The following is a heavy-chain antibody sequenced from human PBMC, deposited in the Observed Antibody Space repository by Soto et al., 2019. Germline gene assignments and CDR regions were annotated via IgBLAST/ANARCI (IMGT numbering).Heavy chain of an antibody. CDR3: AKKPDGVDS. V-gene: IGHV3-23*01. D-gene: IGHD2-2*01. Sequence: EVQLLESGGGLVQPGGSLRLSCAASGLTFSIHAMGWVRNAPGKGLVWLSRISESSSNTYYADTVKCRFTISKDNSKNRLYLQMNSLRDEDTAVYYCAKKPDGVDSWGQGTLVTVSS. J-gene: IGHJ5*01. CDR2: ISESSSNT. CDR1: GLTFSIHA.